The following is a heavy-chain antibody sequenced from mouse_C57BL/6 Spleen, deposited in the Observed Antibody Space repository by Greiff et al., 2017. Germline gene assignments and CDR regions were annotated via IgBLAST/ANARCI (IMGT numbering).Heavy chain of an antibody. CDR1: GYSFTSYY. J-gene: IGHJ1*03. CDR3: ERGWDVWYFDV. Sequence: QVQLKESGPELVKPGASVKISCKASGYSFTSYYIHWVKQRPGQGLEWIGWIYPGSGNTKYNEKFKGKATLTADTSSSTAYMQLSSLTSEDSAVYYCERGWDVWYFDVWGTGTTVTVSS. V-gene: IGHV1-66*01. D-gene: IGHD4-1*01. CDR2: IYPGSGNT.